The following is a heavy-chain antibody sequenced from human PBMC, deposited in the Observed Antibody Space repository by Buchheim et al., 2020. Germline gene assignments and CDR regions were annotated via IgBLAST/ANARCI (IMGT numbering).Heavy chain of an antibody. D-gene: IGHD6-19*01. Sequence: QVQLVQSGAEVKKPGSSVKVSCKASGGTFSSYAISWVRQAPGQGLEWMGRIIPILGIANYAQKFQGRVTITADKSTSTAYMELSSLRSEDTAVYYCARDPPLNRSSGWDWYFDLWGRGTL. V-gene: IGHV1-69*04. CDR3: ARDPPLNRSSGWDWYFDL. CDR2: IIPILGIA. J-gene: IGHJ2*01. CDR1: GGTFSSYA.